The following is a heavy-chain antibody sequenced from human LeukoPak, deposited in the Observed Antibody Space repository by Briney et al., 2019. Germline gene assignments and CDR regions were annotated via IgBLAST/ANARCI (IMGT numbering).Heavy chain of an antibody. J-gene: IGHJ4*02. CDR3: ARSNDHYDFWSGYYIFEY. Sequence: PGGSLRLSCAASGFTFSSYWMSWVRQAPGKGLEWVANIKQDGSEKYYVDSVKGRFTISRDNAKNSLYLQMNSLRAEDTAVYYCARSNDHYDFWSGYYIFEYWGQGTLVTVSS. D-gene: IGHD3-3*01. V-gene: IGHV3-7*01. CDR2: IKQDGSEK. CDR1: GFTFSSYW.